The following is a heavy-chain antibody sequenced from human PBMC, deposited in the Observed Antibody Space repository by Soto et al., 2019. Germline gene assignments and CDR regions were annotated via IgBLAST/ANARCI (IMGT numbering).Heavy chain of an antibody. CDR2: IIPIFGTA. V-gene: IGHV1-69*12. CDR3: ARVVTVVKSFHYWYFDL. D-gene: IGHD2-15*01. J-gene: IGHJ2*01. Sequence: QVQLVQSGAEVKKPGSSVKVSCKASGGPFSSYAINWVRQAPGQGLEWLGGIIPIFGTANYAQKFQGRVTITADESTSTAYMELSSLRSEDTAVYYCARVVTVVKSFHYWYFDLWGRGTLVTVSS. CDR1: GGPFSSYA.